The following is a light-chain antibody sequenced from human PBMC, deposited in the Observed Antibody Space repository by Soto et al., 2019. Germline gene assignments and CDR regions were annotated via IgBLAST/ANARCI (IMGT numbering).Light chain of an antibody. Sequence: QSVLTQPPSASGSPGQSVTISCTGTSSDVGGYNYVSWYQQHPGQAPKLMIYEVSKRPSGVPDRFSGSKSGNTGSRTLSGLLAEDEADYYCSSYAGSDNLLYVVGTGTKLTVL. CDR2: EVS. CDR3: SSYAGSDNLLYV. V-gene: IGLV2-8*01. CDR1: SSDVGGYNY. J-gene: IGLJ1*01.